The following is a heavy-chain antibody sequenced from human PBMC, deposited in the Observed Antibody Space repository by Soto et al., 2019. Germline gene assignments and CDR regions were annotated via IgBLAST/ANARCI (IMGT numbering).Heavy chain of an antibody. CDR1: GFTFSSYA. CDR3: ALGPTPHLYGSGRYNWFDP. Sequence: PGGSLRLSCAASGFTFSSYAMSWVRQAPGKGLEWVSAISGSGGSTYYADSVKGRFTISRDNSKNTLYLQMNSLRAEDTAVYYCALGPTPHLYGSGRYNWFDPWGQGTLVTVSS. V-gene: IGHV3-23*01. J-gene: IGHJ5*02. D-gene: IGHD3-10*01. CDR2: ISGSGGST.